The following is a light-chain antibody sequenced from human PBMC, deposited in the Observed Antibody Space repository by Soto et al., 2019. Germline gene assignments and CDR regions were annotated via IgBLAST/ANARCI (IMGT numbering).Light chain of an antibody. CDR1: SGDIGSYTY. CDR3: TSYTTSSTYV. Sequence: QSALTQPASVSGSPGQSITISCTGTSGDIGSYTYVSWYQQYPGKAPKLLISEVTNRPSGVSNRFSGSKSGNTASLTISGLQAEDEADYYCTSYTTSSTYVFGTGTKLTVL. CDR2: EVT. J-gene: IGLJ1*01. V-gene: IGLV2-14*01.